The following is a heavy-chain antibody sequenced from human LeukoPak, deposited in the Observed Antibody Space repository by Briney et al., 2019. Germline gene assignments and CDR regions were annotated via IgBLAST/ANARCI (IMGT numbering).Heavy chain of an antibody. CDR3: ARSGRDGYNPHFDF. CDR1: GGSISSSSYY. J-gene: IGHJ4*02. V-gene: IGHV4-39*07. CDR2: IYYSGST. D-gene: IGHD5-24*01. Sequence: SETLSLTCTVSGGSISSSSYYWGWIRQPPGKGLEWIGSIYYSGSTYYNPSLKSRVTISVDTSKNQFFLKVSSVTAADTAVYYCARSGRDGYNPHFDFWGQGTLVTVSS.